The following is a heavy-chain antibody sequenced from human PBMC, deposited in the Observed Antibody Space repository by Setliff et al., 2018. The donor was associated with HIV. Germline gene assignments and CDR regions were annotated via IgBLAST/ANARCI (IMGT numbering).Heavy chain of an antibody. J-gene: IGHJ4*02. CDR3: AKPGRDSSGSFFDY. V-gene: IGHV3-23*01. CDR1: GFTFATNA. Sequence: GGSLRLSCAASGFTFATNAMSWVRQAPGKGLEWVSGISGSGDSAYYADPVKGRFTISRDNSKNTLYLQMNSLRAEDTAVYYCAKPGRDSSGSFFDYWGQGTLVTVSS. CDR2: ISGSGDSA. D-gene: IGHD3-22*01.